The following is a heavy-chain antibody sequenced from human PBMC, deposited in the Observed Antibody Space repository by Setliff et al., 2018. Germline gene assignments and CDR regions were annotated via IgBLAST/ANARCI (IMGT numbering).Heavy chain of an antibody. Sequence: PSETLSLTCTVSGYSIRSDYYWGWIRQPPGKGLEWIGSLYHTGSTDYNPSLNSRVTISVDTSKNHFSRKLSSVTAADTAVYYCARGDFWRGYYDNLNWFDSWGQGTLVNASS. V-gene: IGHV4-38-2*02. D-gene: IGHD3-3*01. CDR1: GYSIRSDYY. CDR3: ARGDFWRGYYDNLNWFDS. CDR2: LYHTGST. J-gene: IGHJ5*01.